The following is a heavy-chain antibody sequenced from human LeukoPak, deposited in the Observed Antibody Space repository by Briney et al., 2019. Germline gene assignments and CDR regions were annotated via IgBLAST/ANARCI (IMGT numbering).Heavy chain of an antibody. Sequence: ASVKVSCKASGYTFTSYDINWVRQATGQGLEWRGWMNPNSGNTGYAQKFQGRVTMTRNTTISTAYLELSSLRSEDAVFYYCARGGKWMFPAGTYYYYMDVWGKGTTVTVSS. CDR2: MNPNSGNT. V-gene: IGHV1-8*01. CDR3: ARGGKWMFPAGTYYYYMDV. J-gene: IGHJ6*03. CDR1: GYTFTSYD. D-gene: IGHD1-1*01.